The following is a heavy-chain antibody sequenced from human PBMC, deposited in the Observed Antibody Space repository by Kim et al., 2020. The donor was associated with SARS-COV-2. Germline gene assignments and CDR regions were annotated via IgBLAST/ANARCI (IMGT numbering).Heavy chain of an antibody. Sequence: GGSLRLSCVGSGLSFDDYSVSWVRQAPGKGLEWLAFISNKDTSEQIHYGATVEGRFTISKDDSANIAYLQMNSLKTEDTGVYFCARDSFGVFPAGGFTVWGQGTMDPVS. J-gene: IGHJ3*01. CDR3: ARDSFGVFPAGGFTV. V-gene: IGHV3-49*04. D-gene: IGHD2-8*01. CDR2: ISNKDTSEQI. CDR1: GLSFDDYS.